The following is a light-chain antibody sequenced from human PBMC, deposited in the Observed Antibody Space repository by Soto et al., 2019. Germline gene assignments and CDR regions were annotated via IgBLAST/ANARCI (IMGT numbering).Light chain of an antibody. CDR1: QSVSSSY. CDR2: GAS. Sequence: EIVLTQSPGTLSLSPGERATLSCRASQSVSSSYLAWYQQKPGQAPRLLIYGASSRATGIPDRFSGSGSGTDFTLTINRLEPEDFAVYYCQQYGSSPEYTFGQGTKLETK. J-gene: IGKJ2*01. V-gene: IGKV3-20*01. CDR3: QQYGSSPEYT.